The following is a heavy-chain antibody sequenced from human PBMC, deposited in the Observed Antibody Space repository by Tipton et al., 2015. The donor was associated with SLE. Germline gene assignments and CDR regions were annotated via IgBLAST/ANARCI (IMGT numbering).Heavy chain of an antibody. CDR2: INHGGST. J-gene: IGHJ4*02. D-gene: IGHD5-12*01. Sequence: TLSLTCAVYGGSFSGYYWTWIRQPPGKGLEWIGEINHGGSTNYNPSLKSRVTISVDTSTNRLSLQLSSVTAADTALYYCARLISAYDCNFDYWGQGTLVTVSS. CDR3: ARLISAYDCNFDY. V-gene: IGHV4-34*01. CDR1: GGSFSGYY.